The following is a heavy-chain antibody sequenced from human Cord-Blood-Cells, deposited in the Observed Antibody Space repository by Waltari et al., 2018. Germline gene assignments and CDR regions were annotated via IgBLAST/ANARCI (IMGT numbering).Heavy chain of an antibody. CDR2: ITPILGIA. CDR3: ATRDPDYGGKGYYFDY. D-gene: IGHD4-17*01. CDR1: GGTFSSYT. Sequence: QVQLVQSGAEVKKPGSSVKVSCKASGGTFSSYTLSWVRQAPGQGLEWMGRITPILGIAKCAQKFQGRVTITGEKSTSTAYMELSSLRSEDTAVYYCATRDPDYGGKGYYFDYWGQGTLVTVSS. V-gene: IGHV1-69*02. J-gene: IGHJ4*02.